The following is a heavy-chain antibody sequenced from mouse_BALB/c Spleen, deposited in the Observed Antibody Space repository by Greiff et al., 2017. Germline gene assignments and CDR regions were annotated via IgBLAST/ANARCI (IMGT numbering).Heavy chain of an antibody. J-gene: IGHJ4*01. CDR1: GFTFSSYG. CDR3: SRQKSAHAMDY. CDR2: ISSGGSYT. V-gene: IGHV5-6*01. Sequence: EVQVVESGGDLVKPGGSLKLSCAASGFTFSSYGMSWVRQTPDKRLEWVATISSGGSYTYYPDSVKGRFTISRDNAKNTLYLQMSRLKSEDTAMYYCSRQKSAHAMDYWGQGTSVTVSS.